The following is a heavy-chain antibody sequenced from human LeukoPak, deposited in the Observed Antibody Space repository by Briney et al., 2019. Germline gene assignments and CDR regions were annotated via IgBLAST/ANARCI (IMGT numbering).Heavy chain of an antibody. CDR1: GFTFSNYA. D-gene: IGHD3-9*01. Sequence: GSLRLSCAASGFTFSNYAMSWVRQAPGKGLEWVSIISGTVGITYYADSVKGRFAISRDNTKNSLYLQMTSLRPEDTALYYCAGGTGWLIDSWGQGTLVTVSS. V-gene: IGHV3-23*01. J-gene: IGHJ4*02. CDR3: AGGTGWLIDS. CDR2: ISGTVGIT.